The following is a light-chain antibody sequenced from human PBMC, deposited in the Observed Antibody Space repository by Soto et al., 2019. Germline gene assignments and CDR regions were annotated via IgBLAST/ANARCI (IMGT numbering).Light chain of an antibody. CDR1: KGISSY. Sequence: DIQLTQSPSFLSASVGDRVTITCRASKGISSYLAWYQQRPGKAPKLLIYAASTLQSGVPSRFSGSGSGTEFTLTISSLQPEDFATYYCQQLNSDQFTFGPGTKVDIK. J-gene: IGKJ3*01. CDR2: AAS. V-gene: IGKV1-9*01. CDR3: QQLNSDQFT.